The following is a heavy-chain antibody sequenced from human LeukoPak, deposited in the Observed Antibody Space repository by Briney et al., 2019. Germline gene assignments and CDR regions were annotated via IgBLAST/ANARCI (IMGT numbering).Heavy chain of an antibody. J-gene: IGHJ6*02. V-gene: IGHV1-69*13. D-gene: IGHD3-10*01. CDR1: GGTFSSYA. CDR3: ARDWVVVRGVMYGMDV. Sequence: SVKVSCKASGGTFSSYAISWVRQAPGQGLEWMGGIIPIFGTANYAQKFQDRVTITADESTSTAYMELSSLRSEDTAVYYCARDWVVVRGVMYGMDVWGQGTTVTVSS. CDR2: IIPIFGTA.